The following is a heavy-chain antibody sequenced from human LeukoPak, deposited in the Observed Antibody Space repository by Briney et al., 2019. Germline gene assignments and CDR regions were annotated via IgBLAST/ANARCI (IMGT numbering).Heavy chain of an antibody. CDR2: INPNSGGT. CDR3: AAGDDYLNY. V-gene: IGHV1-2*02. CDR1: GYTFTGYY. Sequence: ASVKVSCKASGYTFTGYYMHWVRQAPGQGLEWMGWINPNSGGTNYAQKFQGRVTMTEDTSTDTAYMELSSLRSEDTAVYYCAAGDDYLNYWGQGTLVTVSS. D-gene: IGHD2-21*01. J-gene: IGHJ4*02.